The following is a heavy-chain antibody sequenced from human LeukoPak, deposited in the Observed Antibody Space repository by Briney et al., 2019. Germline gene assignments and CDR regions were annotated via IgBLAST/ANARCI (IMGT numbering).Heavy chain of an antibody. D-gene: IGHD6-19*01. CDR1: GFTFDDYG. J-gene: IGHJ5*02. CDR3: ARDLVAVAGTLRFDP. Sequence: GGSLRLSCAASGFTFDDYGMSWVRQAPGKGLEWVSGINWNGGSTGYSDSVKGRCTISRDNAKNSLYLQMNSLRAEDTALYYCARDLVAVAGTLRFDPWGQGTLVTVSS. V-gene: IGHV3-20*04. CDR2: INWNGGST.